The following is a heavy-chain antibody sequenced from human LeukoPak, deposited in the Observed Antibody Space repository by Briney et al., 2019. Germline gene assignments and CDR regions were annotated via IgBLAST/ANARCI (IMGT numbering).Heavy chain of an antibody. V-gene: IGHV3-30*18. CDR2: ISYDGSNK. D-gene: IGHD6-13*01. CDR3: AKEGLGSSWYPNYFDY. Sequence: GGSLRLSCAASGFTLSAYAMHWVRQAPGKGLEWVALISYDGSNKYYADFVKGRFTISRDSSKNTLYPQVNSLRAEDTAVYYCAKEGLGSSWYPNYFDYWGQGTLVTVSS. CDR1: GFTLSAYA. J-gene: IGHJ4*02.